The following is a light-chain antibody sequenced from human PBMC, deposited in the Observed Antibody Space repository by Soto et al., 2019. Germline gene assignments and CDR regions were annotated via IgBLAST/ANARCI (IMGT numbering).Light chain of an antibody. J-gene: IGLJ2*01. CDR3: SSYTTSYTLL. V-gene: IGLV2-14*01. CDR1: NSDVGAYNF. CDR2: DVS. Sequence: QSVLTQPASVSGSPGQSITISCTGTNSDVGAYNFVSWYQQHPGKAPKLMIYDVSNRPSGVSNRFSGSKSDNTASLTISGLQAEDEADYYCSSYTTSYTLLFGGGTKLTVL.